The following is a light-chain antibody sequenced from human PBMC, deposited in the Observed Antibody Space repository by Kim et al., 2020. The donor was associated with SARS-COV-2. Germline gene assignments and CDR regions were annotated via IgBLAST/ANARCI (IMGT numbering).Light chain of an antibody. CDR3: QQSYSTPFT. CDR2: AAS. V-gene: IGKV1-39*01. J-gene: IGKJ5*01. Sequence: ASVGDRVTITCRASQSISSYLNWYQQKPGKAPKLLIYAASSLQSGVPSRFSGSGSGTDFTLTISSLQPEDFATYYCQQSYSTPFTFGQGTRLEIK. CDR1: QSISSY.